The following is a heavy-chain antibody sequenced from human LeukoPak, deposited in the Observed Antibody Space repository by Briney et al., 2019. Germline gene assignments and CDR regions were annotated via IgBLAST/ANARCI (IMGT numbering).Heavy chain of an antibody. D-gene: IGHD3-16*01. Sequence: GRSLRLSCAASGFTFSSYGMHWVRQAPGKGLEWVAVISYDGSNKYYADSVKGRFTISRDNSKNTLYLQMNSLRAGDTAVYYCGKEASDYGASYSGREVGGKGTTVTV. V-gene: IGHV3-30*18. CDR2: ISYDGSNK. CDR3: GKEASDYGASYSGREV. J-gene: IGHJ6*04. CDR1: GFTFSSYG.